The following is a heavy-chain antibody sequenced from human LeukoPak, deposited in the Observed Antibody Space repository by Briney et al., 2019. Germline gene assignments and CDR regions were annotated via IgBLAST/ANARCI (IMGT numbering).Heavy chain of an antibody. CDR1: GFTFSDYY. CDR2: ISQSGTTM. Sequence: PGGSLRLSCTASGFTFSDYYMSWIRQTPGKGPEWVSYISQSGTTMDYADSVKGRFTISRDNARDSLYLQMNSLRAEDTALYYCAKDIRQLGNYYFDYWGQGTLVTVSS. V-gene: IGHV3-11*01. D-gene: IGHD6-13*01. CDR3: AKDIRQLGNYYFDY. J-gene: IGHJ4*02.